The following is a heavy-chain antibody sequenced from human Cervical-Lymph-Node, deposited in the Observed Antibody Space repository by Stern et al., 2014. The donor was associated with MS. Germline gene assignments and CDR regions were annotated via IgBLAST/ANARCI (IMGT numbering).Heavy chain of an antibody. V-gene: IGHV3-33*01. CDR1: GFTFSSYG. J-gene: IGHJ6*02. CDR2: IWYDGSNT. Sequence: VQLVESGAGVVQPGRSLRLSCEASGFTFSSYGMHWVRQAPGKGLEWVAVIWYDGSNTYYADSVKGRFTISRDNSKNTLYLQMNSLRAEDTAVYYCARSMTTVTPYYYYGMDVWGQGTTVTVSS. CDR3: ARSMTTVTPYYYYGMDV. D-gene: IGHD4-17*01.